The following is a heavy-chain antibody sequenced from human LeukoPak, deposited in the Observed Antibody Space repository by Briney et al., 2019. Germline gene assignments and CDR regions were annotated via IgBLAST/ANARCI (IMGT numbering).Heavy chain of an antibody. CDR2: IDGGGSGST. CDR1: GFTFSKYT. CDR3: AKDFTPDGIWDIDY. V-gene: IGHV3-23*01. D-gene: IGHD1-14*01. Sequence: GGSLRLSCVASGFTFSKYTMSWVRQAPGKGLEWVSGIDGGGSGSTFYAESVKGRFTISRDNSKNTLYLQMNSLRDEDTAIYYCAKDFTPDGIWDIDYWGRGTLITVSS. J-gene: IGHJ4*02.